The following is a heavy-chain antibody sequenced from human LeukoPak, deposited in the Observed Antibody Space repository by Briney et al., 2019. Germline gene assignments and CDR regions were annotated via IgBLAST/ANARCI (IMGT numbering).Heavy chain of an antibody. D-gene: IGHD3-22*01. Sequence: SETLSLTCTVSGGSISSYYWSWIRQPAGKGLEWIGRIYTSGSTNYNPSLKSRVTMSVDTSKNQFSLKLSSVTAADTAVYYCARARPAYDSSGYYYYYYMDVWGKGTTVTVSS. V-gene: IGHV4-4*07. CDR3: ARARPAYDSSGYYYYYYMDV. CDR2: IYTSGST. J-gene: IGHJ6*03. CDR1: GGSISSYY.